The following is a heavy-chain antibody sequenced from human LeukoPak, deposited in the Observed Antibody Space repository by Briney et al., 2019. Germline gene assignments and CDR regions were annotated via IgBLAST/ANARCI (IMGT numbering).Heavy chain of an antibody. CDR3: AKDPGGSGWSLYPFDY. V-gene: IGHV3-23*01. J-gene: IGHJ4*02. CDR1: GFTFSNYA. CDR2: VSASGGST. D-gene: IGHD6-19*01. Sequence: GGSLRLSCAASGFTFSNYAMTWVRQAPGKGLEWVSVVSASGGSTTYADSVQGRFTISRDNSKNMLYLQMNSLRAEDTAVYYCAKDPGGSGWSLYPFDYWGQGTLVTVSS.